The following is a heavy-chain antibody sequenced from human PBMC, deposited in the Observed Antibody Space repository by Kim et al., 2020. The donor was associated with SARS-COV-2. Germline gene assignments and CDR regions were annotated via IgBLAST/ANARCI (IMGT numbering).Heavy chain of an antibody. Sequence: SETLSLTCTVSGYSISSGYYWGWIRQPPGKGLEWIGSIYHSGSTYYNPSLKSRVTISVDTSKNQFSLKLSSVTAADTAVYYCARGARSDPYDLCSWFDP. CDR2: IYHSGST. J-gene: IGHJ5*02. CDR1: GYSISSGYY. V-gene: IGHV4-38-2*02. D-gene: IGHD3-10*02. CDR3: ARGARSDPYDLCSWFDP.